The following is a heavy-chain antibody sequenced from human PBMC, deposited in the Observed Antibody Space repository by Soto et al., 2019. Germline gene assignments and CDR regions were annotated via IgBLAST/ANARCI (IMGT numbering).Heavy chain of an antibody. Sequence: GGSLRLSCAASGFTFSSYAMTWVRQAPGKGLEWVSGISGSGATTSYADSVKGRFTVSRDNSKNSLYLQMNSLRAEDTAVYYCAREGALLNWFDPWGQGTLVTVSS. J-gene: IGHJ5*02. CDR2: ISGSGATT. CDR3: AREGALLNWFDP. D-gene: IGHD2-21*01. V-gene: IGHV3-23*01. CDR1: GFTFSSYA.